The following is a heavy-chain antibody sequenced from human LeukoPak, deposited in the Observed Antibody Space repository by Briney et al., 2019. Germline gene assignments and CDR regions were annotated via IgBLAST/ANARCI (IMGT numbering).Heavy chain of an antibody. CDR3: ARDSYSSSWYQSPYFDY. V-gene: IGHV3-20*04. Sequence: PGGSLRLSCAASGFTFDDYGMSWVRQAPGKGLEWVSGINWNGGSTGYADSVKGRFTISRDNAKNSLYLQMNSLRAEDTASYYCARDSYSSSWYQSPYFDYWGQGTLVTVSS. J-gene: IGHJ4*02. D-gene: IGHD6-13*01. CDR1: GFTFDDYG. CDR2: INWNGGST.